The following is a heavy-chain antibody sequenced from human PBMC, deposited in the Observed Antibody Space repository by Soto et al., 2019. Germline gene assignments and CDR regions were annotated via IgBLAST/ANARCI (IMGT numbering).Heavy chain of an antibody. CDR2: FSASGGST. J-gene: IGHJ3*02. Sequence: EVQLLESGGGLVQPGGSLRLSCAASGSTFSNYAMNWVRQAPGKGLEWVSAFSASGGSTYYADSVKGRFTISRDNSKNTLYLQMNSLRAEDTALYYCAKTIVGGTLHAFDIWGQGTMVTVSS. V-gene: IGHV3-23*01. CDR1: GSTFSNYA. CDR3: AKTIVGGTLHAFDI. D-gene: IGHD1-26*01.